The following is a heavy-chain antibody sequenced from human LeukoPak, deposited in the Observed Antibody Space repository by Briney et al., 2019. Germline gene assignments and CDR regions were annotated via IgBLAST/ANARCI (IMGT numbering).Heavy chain of an antibody. V-gene: IGHV4-34*01. D-gene: IGHD3-9*01. CDR1: GGSFSGYY. Sequence: NASETLSLTCAVYGGSFSGYYWSWIRQPPGKGLEWIGEINHSGSTNYNPSLKSRVTISVDTSKNQFSLKLSSVTAADTAVYYCAREVHFDWSTGFDPWGQGTLVTVSS. CDR2: INHSGST. CDR3: AREVHFDWSTGFDP. J-gene: IGHJ5*02.